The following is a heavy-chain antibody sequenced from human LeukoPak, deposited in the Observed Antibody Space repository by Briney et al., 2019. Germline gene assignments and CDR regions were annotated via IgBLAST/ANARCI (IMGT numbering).Heavy chain of an antibody. CDR2: IYYSGST. V-gene: IGHV4-39*07. CDR3: ARDISGGSDP. D-gene: IGHD3-3*02. J-gene: IGHJ5*02. Sequence: PSETLSLTCTVSGGSISSSSYYWGWIRQPPGKGLEWIGSIYYSGSTYYNPSLKSRVTISVDTSKNQFSLKLSSVTAADTAVYYCARDISGGSDPWGQGTLVTVSS. CDR1: GGSISSSSYY.